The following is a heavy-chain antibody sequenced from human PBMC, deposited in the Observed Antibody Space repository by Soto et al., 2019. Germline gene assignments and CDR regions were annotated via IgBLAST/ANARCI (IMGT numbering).Heavy chain of an antibody. Sequence: VQLVESGGDLIQPGGSLRLSCAASGITFRNFEMNWVRQAPGKGLEWVSYISSTGSTKYYADSVKGRFTISRDNDKNSLYLQMESLRAEDTAVYYCAIDYSGSGTYYFWGQGTLVTVSS. J-gene: IGHJ4*02. CDR2: ISSTGSTK. CDR3: AIDYSGSGTYYF. CDR1: GITFRNFE. D-gene: IGHD3-10*01. V-gene: IGHV3-48*03.